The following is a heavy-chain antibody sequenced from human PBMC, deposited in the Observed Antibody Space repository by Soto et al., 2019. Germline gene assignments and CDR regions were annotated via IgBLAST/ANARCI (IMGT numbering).Heavy chain of an antibody. CDR3: ARDLSGGNYYYHGLDV. V-gene: IGHV3-21*01. Sequence: EVQLVESGGGLVKPGESLRLSCAVSGFTFSDFDMSWVRQAPGKGLEWVSSITSNSVYVYYADSLKGRFTISRDNAKSSLYLQMNSLRADDTAVYYCARDLSGGNYYYHGLDVWGQGTTVTVSS. CDR2: ITSNSVYV. J-gene: IGHJ6*02. CDR1: GFTFSDFD. D-gene: IGHD1-26*01.